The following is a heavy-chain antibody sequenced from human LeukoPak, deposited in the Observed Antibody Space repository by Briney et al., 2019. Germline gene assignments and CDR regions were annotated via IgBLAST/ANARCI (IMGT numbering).Heavy chain of an antibody. Sequence: PGGSLRLSCTASRFTFSSYWMTWVRQAPGKGLEWVGNINQDASEINYVDSVKGRFTISRVNAENSLYLQMNSLRAEDTAIYYCARDRHINSWSNDRFDYWGQGALVTVSS. V-gene: IGHV3-7*01. D-gene: IGHD6-13*01. CDR2: INQDASEI. CDR1: RFTFSSYW. CDR3: ARDRHINSWSNDRFDY. J-gene: IGHJ4*02.